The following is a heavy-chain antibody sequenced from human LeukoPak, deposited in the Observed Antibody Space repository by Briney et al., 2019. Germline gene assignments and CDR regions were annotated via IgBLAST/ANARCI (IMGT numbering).Heavy chain of an antibody. V-gene: IGHV1-69*13. CDR3: AGSIAMAGHINWFDP. D-gene: IGHD6-19*01. Sequence: ASVKVSCKASGGTFTSYASSWVRQAPGQGLEWMGGFIPIFGTPNYAQKFQGRVTITADESTSTAYMELSSLRSEDTAVYYCAGSIAMAGHINWFDPWGQGTLVTVSS. CDR2: FIPIFGTP. J-gene: IGHJ5*02. CDR1: GGTFTSYA.